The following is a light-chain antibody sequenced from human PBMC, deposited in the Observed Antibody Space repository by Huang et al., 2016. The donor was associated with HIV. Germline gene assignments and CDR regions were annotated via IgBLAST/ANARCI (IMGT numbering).Light chain of an antibody. CDR3: QQYYSYPQT. CDR1: QEINTY. CDR2: TAS. J-gene: IGKJ3*01. Sequence: AIRITQSPSSLSASTGDRVSITCRASQEINTYLAWYQQKPGEAPRLLIHTASTLQSGVPSRFTGSGSGTDFTLTISGLQSEDFATYYCQQYYSYPQTFGPGTKVEIK. V-gene: IGKV1-8*01.